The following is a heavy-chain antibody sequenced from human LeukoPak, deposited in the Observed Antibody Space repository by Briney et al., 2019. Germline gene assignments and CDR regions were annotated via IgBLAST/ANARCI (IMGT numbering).Heavy chain of an antibody. J-gene: IGHJ5*02. CDR3: ARGGYCSGGSCYSGWFDP. V-gene: IGHV1-69*04. CDR2: IIPILGIA. Sequence: SVKVSCKASVGTFSSYAISWVRQAPGQGLEWMGRIIPILGIANYAQKFQGRVTITADKSTSTAYMELSSLRSEDTAVYYCARGGYCSGGSCYSGWFDPWGQGTLVTVSS. D-gene: IGHD2-15*01. CDR1: VGTFSSYA.